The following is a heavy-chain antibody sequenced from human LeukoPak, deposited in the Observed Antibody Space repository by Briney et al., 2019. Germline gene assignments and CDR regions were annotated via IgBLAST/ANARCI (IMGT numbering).Heavy chain of an antibody. CDR3: VKARGYCSSTSCYFDY. Sequence: GGSLRLSCSASGFTFSSYAMHWVRQAPGKGLEYVSAISSNGGSTYYADSVKGRFTISRDNSKNTLYLQMSSLRAEDTAVYYCVKARGYCSSTSCYFDYRGQGTLVTVSS. CDR1: GFTFSSYA. V-gene: IGHV3-64D*09. CDR2: ISSNGGST. D-gene: IGHD2-2*01. J-gene: IGHJ4*02.